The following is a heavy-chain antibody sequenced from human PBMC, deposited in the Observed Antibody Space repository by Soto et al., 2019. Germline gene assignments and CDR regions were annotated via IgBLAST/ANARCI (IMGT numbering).Heavy chain of an antibody. D-gene: IGHD1-1*01. J-gene: IGHJ5*02. V-gene: IGHV4-4*02. CDR2: IYHTEST. CDR1: GGSMSSNNW. Sequence: QVQLQESGPGLVKPSGTLSLTCGVSVSGGSMSSNNWWSWVRQSPGKGPEWIGEIYHTESTHYNPSLKSRVTILIDKSKNQFSLKLSSVTAADTAVYYCARRSRSWFEAWGPGTLVTVSS. CDR3: ARRSRSWFEA.